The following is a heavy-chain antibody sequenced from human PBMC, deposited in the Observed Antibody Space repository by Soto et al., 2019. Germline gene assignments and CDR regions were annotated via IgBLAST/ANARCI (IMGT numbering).Heavy chain of an antibody. CDR1: GYTFTSYG. D-gene: IGHD6-13*01. CDR2: ISAYNGST. CDR3: ARLGSSWNYYYYYYLDV. V-gene: IGHV1-18*01. J-gene: IGHJ6*03. Sequence: ASVKVSCKASGYTFTSYGISWVRQAPGQGLEWMGWISAYNGSTNYAQKLQGRVTMTTDTSTSTAYMELRSLRSDDTAVYYCARLGSSWNYYYYYYLDVPGKGTTVPVS.